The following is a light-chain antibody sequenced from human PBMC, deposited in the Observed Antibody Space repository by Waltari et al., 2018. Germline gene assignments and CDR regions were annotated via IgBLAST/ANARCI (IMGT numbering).Light chain of an antibody. J-gene: IGKJ1*01. CDR2: KAS. CDR1: QSISVW. V-gene: IGKV1-5*03. Sequence: DIQMTQSPSTLSASVGDRVTITCRASQSISVWFAWYQQKPGKAPKLLIYKASTLEIWVPSRFSGSGSGTEFTLTINSLQPDDFATDYCQQYDTFMWTFGQGTKVDI. CDR3: QQYDTFMWT.